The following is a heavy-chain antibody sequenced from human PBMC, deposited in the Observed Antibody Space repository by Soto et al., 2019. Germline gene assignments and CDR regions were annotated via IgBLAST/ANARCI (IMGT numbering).Heavy chain of an antibody. Sequence: EVQLVESGGGLVQPGGSLRLSCAASGFTFSDYWMHWVRQAPGKGLEWVSRIKRDGSTTNYADSVKGRFTISRDNAKNTLYLEMNSLRVEDTADYYCARGAINYYYEAVWGKGTTVTVYS. CDR2: IKRDGSTT. CDR1: GFTFSDYW. J-gene: IGHJ6*03. V-gene: IGHV3-74*01. CDR3: ARGAINYYYEAV.